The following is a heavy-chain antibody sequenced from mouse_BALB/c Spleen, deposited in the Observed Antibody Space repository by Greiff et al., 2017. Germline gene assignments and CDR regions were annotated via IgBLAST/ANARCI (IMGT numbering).Heavy chain of an antibody. V-gene: IGHV5-17*02. CDR3: ARAQDYYGSPSMDY. CDR2: ISSGSSTI. J-gene: IGHJ4*01. D-gene: IGHD1-1*01. CDR1: GFTFSSFG. Sequence: EVQRVESGGGLVQPGGSRKLSCAASGFTFSSFGMHWVRQAPEKGLEWVAYISSGSSTIYYADTVKGRFTISRDNPKNTLFLQMNSLRSEDTAMYYCARAQDYYGSPSMDYWGQGTSVTVSS.